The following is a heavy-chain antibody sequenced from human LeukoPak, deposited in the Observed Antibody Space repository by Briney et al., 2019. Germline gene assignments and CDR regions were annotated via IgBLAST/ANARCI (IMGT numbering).Heavy chain of an antibody. V-gene: IGHV3-30-3*01. Sequence: GGSLRLSCAASGFTFSSYAMHWVRQAPGKGLEWVAVISYDGSNKYYADSVKGRFTISRDNSKNTLYLQMNSLRAEDTAVYYCARDGPLTYDFWSGYYSGVGDYRGQGTLVTVSS. D-gene: IGHD3-3*01. CDR2: ISYDGSNK. J-gene: IGHJ4*02. CDR1: GFTFSSYA. CDR3: ARDGPLTYDFWSGYYSGVGDY.